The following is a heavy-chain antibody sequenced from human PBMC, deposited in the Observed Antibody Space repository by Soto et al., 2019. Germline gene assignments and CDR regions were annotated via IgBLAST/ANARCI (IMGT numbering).Heavy chain of an antibody. Sequence: LXLSCVASPITLRIRARSCVRQAPGESLEWVATIPDPGGDAKYAGSGRGLCSSSRDNSKKTLYLQMSTLTTDDSAVYFCARGSNGPYPGSRMFDFWGRGTLVTVSS. CDR2: IPDPGGDA. V-gene: IGHV3-23*01. D-gene: IGHD3-10*01. CDR3: ARGSNGPYPGSRMFDF. CDR1: PITLRIRA. J-gene: IGHJ4*02.